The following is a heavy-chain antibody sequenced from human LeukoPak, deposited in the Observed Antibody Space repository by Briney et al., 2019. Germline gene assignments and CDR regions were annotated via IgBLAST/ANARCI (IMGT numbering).Heavy chain of an antibody. V-gene: IGHV3-7*01. CDR3: VRDYVWGTSDPDS. CDR1: GFSLSNSW. D-gene: IGHD3-16*01. J-gene: IGHJ4*02. CDR2: IKEYGSEK. Sequence: GGPLRLSCAASGFSLSNSWMSWFRQTPRKELEWLGNIKEYGSEKYYLDSMKGRFTNSRDNTHSSVFLQTNSVRAEDTAIYYCVRDYVWGTSDPDSWGQGTLVTVSS.